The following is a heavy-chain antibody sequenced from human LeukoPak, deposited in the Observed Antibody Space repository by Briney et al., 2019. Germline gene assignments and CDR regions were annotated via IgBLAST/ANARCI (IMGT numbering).Heavy chain of an antibody. CDR2: INPSGGST. J-gene: IGHJ6*02. CDR1: GYTFTSYY. CDR3: ARAGDYVWGSYRSSHDYYGLDV. V-gene: IGHV1-46*01. Sequence: GASVKVSCKASGYTFTSYYMHWVRQAPGQGLEWMGIINPSGGSTSYAQKFQGRVTMTRDTSTSTVYMELSSLRSEDTAVYYCARAGDYVWGSYRSSHDYYGLDVWGQGTTVTVSS. D-gene: IGHD3-16*02.